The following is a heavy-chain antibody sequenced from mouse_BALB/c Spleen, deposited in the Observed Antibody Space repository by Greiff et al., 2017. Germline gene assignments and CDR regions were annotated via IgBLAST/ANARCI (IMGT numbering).Heavy chain of an antibody. V-gene: IGHV3-5*02. Sequence: EVQLQQSGPGLVKPSQTVSLTCTVTGISITTGNYRWSWIRQFPGNKLEWIGYIYYSGTITYNPSLTSRTTITRDTSKNQFFLEMNSLTAEDTATYYCARDDYGSSYGYFDVWGAGTTVTVSS. J-gene: IGHJ1*01. CDR2: IYYSGTI. CDR1: GISITTGNYR. D-gene: IGHD1-1*01. CDR3: ARDDYGSSYGYFDV.